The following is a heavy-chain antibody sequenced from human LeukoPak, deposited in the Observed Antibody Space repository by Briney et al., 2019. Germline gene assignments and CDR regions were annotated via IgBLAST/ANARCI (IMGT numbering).Heavy chain of an antibody. CDR3: SRVTFPDVFDF. CDR2: IYYSGST. CDR1: GGSISSGGYY. J-gene: IGHJ4*02. V-gene: IGHV4-31*03. Sequence: SETLSLICTVSGGSISSGGYYWSWIRQHPGKGLEWIGYIYYSGSTYYNPSLKSRVTISVDTSKKQFSLRLSSVTAADTAVYYCSRVTFPDVFDFWGQGTLDTVSS. D-gene: IGHD3-16*01.